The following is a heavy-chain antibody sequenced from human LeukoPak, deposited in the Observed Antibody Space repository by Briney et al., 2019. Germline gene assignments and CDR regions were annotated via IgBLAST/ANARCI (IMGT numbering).Heavy chain of an antibody. CDR2: ISYDGSNK. J-gene: IGHJ4*02. CDR1: GFTFSSYA. D-gene: IGHD5-12*01. Sequence: GRSLRLFCAASGFTFSSYAMHWGRQAPGKGLEWVAVISYDGSNKYYADSVKGRFTISRDNSKNTLYLQMNSLRAEDTAVYYCASGGSGYDLDYWGQGTLVTVSS. CDR3: ASGGSGYDLDY. V-gene: IGHV3-30*04.